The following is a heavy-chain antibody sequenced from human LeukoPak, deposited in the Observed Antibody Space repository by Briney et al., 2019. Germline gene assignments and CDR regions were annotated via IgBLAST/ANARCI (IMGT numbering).Heavy chain of an antibody. D-gene: IGHD5-18*01. CDR1: GYTFTIYD. CDR2: MNPNSGNT. Sequence: GASVTVSCKASGYTFTIYDINWVRQAPGQGLGWVGWMNPNSGNTGYAQKFQGRVTMTRNTSISTAYMELSSLRSEDTAVYYCARGLRGYSYGFSVNYYYYGMDVWGQGTTVTVSS. CDR3: ARGLRGYSYGFSVNYYYYGMDV. J-gene: IGHJ6*02. V-gene: IGHV1-8*01.